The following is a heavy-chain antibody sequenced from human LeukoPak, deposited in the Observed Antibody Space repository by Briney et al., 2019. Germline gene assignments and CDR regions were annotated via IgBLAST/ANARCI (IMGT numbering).Heavy chain of an antibody. J-gene: IGHJ4*02. CDR3: ASFGYCSSTSCYALDY. V-gene: IGHV3-53*01. CDR2: IYSGGST. Sequence: GGSLRLSCAASGFTVSSNYMSWVRQAPGKGLEWVSVIYSGGSTYYADSVKGRFTISRDNSKNTLYLQMNSLRAEDTAVYYCASFGYCSSTSCYALDYWGQGTLVTVSS. D-gene: IGHD2-2*03. CDR1: GFTVSSNY.